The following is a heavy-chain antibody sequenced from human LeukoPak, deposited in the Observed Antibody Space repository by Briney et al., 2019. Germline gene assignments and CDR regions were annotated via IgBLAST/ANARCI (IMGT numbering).Heavy chain of an antibody. CDR3: ARGDTAMVTDY. Sequence: GRSLRLSCAASGFTFSSYAMHWVRQAPGKGLEWVAVISYDGSNKYYADSVKGRFTISRDNSKNTLYLQMNSLRAEDTAVYYCARGDTAMVTDYWGQGTLVTVSS. CDR2: ISYDGSNK. CDR1: GFTFSSYA. V-gene: IGHV3-30-3*01. J-gene: IGHJ4*02. D-gene: IGHD5-18*01.